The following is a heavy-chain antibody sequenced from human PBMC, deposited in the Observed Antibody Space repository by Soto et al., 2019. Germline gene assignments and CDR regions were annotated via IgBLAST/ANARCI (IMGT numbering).Heavy chain of an antibody. J-gene: IGHJ4*02. CDR1: GFTFSNAW. CDR3: TTDGLVGATTGY. Sequence: GESLKISCAASGFTFSNAWMSWVRQAPGKGLEWVGRIKSKTDGGTTDYAAPVKGRFTISRDDSKNTLYLQMNSLKTEDTAVYYCTTDGLVGATTGYWGQGTLVTVSS. D-gene: IGHD1-26*01. CDR2: IKSKTDGGTT. V-gene: IGHV3-15*01.